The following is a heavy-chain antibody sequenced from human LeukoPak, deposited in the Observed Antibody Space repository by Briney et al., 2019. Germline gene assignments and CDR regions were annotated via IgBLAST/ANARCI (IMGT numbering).Heavy chain of an antibody. V-gene: IGHV4-34*01. Sequence: SETLSLTCAVYGGSFSGYYWSWIRQPPGKGLEWIGEINHSGSTNYNPSLKSRVTISVVTSKNQFSLKLSSVTAADTAVYYCARGENQGYFDYWGQGTLVTVSS. D-gene: IGHD1-14*01. CDR3: ARGENQGYFDY. CDR2: INHSGST. J-gene: IGHJ4*02. CDR1: GGSFSGYY.